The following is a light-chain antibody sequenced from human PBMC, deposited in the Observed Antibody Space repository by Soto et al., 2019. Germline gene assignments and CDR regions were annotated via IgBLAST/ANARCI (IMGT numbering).Light chain of an antibody. CDR2: AAS. CDR1: QDISDY. J-gene: IGKJ4*01. CDR3: PQLNSYPLT. Sequence: DIQLTQSPAFLSASLGDIFTITCRASQDISDYLAWYQQRPGKAPKLLIYAASTLQSGVPSRFSGSGSGTEFTLTLSSLQPEDFATYSCPQLNSYPLTFRGGTNVDI. V-gene: IGKV1-9*01.